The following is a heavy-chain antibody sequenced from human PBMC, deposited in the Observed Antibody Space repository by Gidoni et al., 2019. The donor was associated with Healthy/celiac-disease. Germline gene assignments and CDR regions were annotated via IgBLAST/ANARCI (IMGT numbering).Heavy chain of an antibody. CDR1: GGSISSSNW. CDR3: ARARRGLCWFDP. D-gene: IGHD3-16*01. CDR2: IDHSGST. Sequence: QVQLQESGPGLVKPSGTPALTCAVSGGSISSSNWWSWVRQPPGKVLELIGEIDHSGSTNYNPSLKSRVTISVDKSKNQFSLNLSSVTAADTAVYYCARARRGLCWFDPWGQGTLVTVSS. J-gene: IGHJ5*02. V-gene: IGHV4-4*02.